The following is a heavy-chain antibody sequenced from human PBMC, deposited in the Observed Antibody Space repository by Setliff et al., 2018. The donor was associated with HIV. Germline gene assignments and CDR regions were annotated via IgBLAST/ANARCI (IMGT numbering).Heavy chain of an antibody. D-gene: IGHD6-19*01. J-gene: IGHJ4*02. Sequence: GSLRLSCAASGFTFSTYPMNWVRQAPGKGLEWVSYITGSSDIIHYADSVKGRFTVSRDNAKNSLYLQMNSLKTEDTAVYYCSTDLPSSGFFPDYWGQGTLVTVSS. CDR3: STDLPSSGFFPDY. V-gene: IGHV3-48*04. CDR1: GFTFSTYP. CDR2: ITGSSDII.